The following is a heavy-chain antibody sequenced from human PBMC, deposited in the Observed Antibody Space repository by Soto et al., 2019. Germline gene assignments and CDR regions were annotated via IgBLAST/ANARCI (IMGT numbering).Heavy chain of an antibody. CDR1: GGSISSSNYY. D-gene: IGHD4-17*01. CDR3: ARRRRSGDYPYYYYYMDV. V-gene: IGHV4-39*01. J-gene: IGHJ6*03. CDR2: IYYSGST. Sequence: QLQLQESGPGLVKPSETLSLTCTVSGGSISSSNYYWGWIRQPPGKGLEGIGTIYYSGSTYYNPSLKSRVTISVDTSKNQFSLKLSSVTAADTAIYYCARRRRSGDYPYYYYYMDVWGKGTTVTVSS.